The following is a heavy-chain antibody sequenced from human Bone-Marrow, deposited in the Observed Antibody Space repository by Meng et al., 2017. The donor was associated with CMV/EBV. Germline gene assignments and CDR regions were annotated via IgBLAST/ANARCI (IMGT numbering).Heavy chain of an antibody. CDR3: TTIGLGGSYSLDY. J-gene: IGHJ4*02. CDR1: GFTFSNAR. CDR2: IESKTGGGTT. Sequence: GESLKISCAVSGFTFSNARMSWVRQAPGKGLEWLGRIESKTGGGTTDYAAFGKGRFTISRDDSKNALYLQIDTLKTEDTAVYYCTTIGLGGSYSLDYWGQGQLVNVSS. D-gene: IGHD1-26*01. V-gene: IGHV3-15*04.